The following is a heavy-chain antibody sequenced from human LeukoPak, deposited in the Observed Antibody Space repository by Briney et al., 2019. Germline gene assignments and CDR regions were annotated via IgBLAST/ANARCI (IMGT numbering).Heavy chain of an antibody. CDR1: RFTFSSYV. D-gene: IGHD6-19*01. CDR3: ARDLAGWYGH. J-gene: IGHJ4*01. V-gene: IGHV3-53*01. CDR2: IYSGGST. Sequence: GGSLRLSCAASRFTFSSYVMSWVRQAPGKGLEWVSVIYSGGSTYYADSEKGRFTISRDNSKNTLYLQMNSLRAEDTAVYYCARDLAGWYGHWGQGTLVTVSS.